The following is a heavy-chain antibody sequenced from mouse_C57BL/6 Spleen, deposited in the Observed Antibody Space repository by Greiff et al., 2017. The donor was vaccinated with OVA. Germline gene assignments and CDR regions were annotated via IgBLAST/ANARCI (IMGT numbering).Heavy chain of an antibody. D-gene: IGHD2-5*01. Sequence: EVKLQESGPGLMKPSQSLSLTCSVTGYSITSGYYWNWIRQFPGNKLEWMGYISYDGSNNYNPSLKNRISITRDTSKNQFFLKLNSVTTEDTATYYCARDRAYYSNYFDYWGQGTTLTVSS. CDR3: ARDRAYYSNYFDY. CDR1: GYSITSGYY. V-gene: IGHV3-6*01. J-gene: IGHJ2*01. CDR2: ISYDGSN.